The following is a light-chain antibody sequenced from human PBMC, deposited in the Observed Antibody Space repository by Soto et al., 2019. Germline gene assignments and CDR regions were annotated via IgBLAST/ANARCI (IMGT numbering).Light chain of an antibody. V-gene: IGLV2-14*01. Sequence: QSVLTQPASVSGSPGQSITISCTGTSSDVGGYNFVSWYQQHPGKAPKLMISGVSNRPSGVSNRFSGSKSGNAASLTISGLQAEDEADYYCSSYTSSKTLYVFGTGTKVTVL. CDR2: GVS. CDR1: SSDVGGYNF. CDR3: SSYTSSKTLYV. J-gene: IGLJ1*01.